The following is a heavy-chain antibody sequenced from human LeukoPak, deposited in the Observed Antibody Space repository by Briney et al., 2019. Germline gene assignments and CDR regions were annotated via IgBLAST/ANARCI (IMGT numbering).Heavy chain of an antibody. Sequence: PGGSLRLSCVASGFTFGDNYMSWIRQAPGKGLECLSHISGSGTTIYYADSVKGRFTISRDNAKDSLYLQMNSLRAEDTAVYYCARDGTKTGDPYFDYWGQGTLVTVSS. CDR2: ISGSGTTI. CDR1: GFTFGDNY. J-gene: IGHJ4*02. CDR3: ARDGTKTGDPYFDY. V-gene: IGHV3-11*04. D-gene: IGHD7-27*01.